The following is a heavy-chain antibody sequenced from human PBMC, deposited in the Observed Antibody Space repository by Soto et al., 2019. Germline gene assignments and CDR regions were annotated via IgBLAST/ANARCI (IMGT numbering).Heavy chain of an antibody. J-gene: IGHJ4*02. CDR1: GYIFTTYW. CDR3: ARQWNFDY. Sequence: PGESLKISYKASGYIFTTYWIAWVRQMPGQGLEWIGIINPIDSDTRYSPSFQGQVTISADKSISTTYLQWSSLKASDTAIYYCARQWNFDYWGQGTLVTVS. V-gene: IGHV5-51*01. CDR2: INPIDSDT. D-gene: IGHD5-12*01.